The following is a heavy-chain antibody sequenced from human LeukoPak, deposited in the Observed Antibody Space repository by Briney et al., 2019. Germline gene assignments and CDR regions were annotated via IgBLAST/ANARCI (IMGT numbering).Heavy chain of an antibody. CDR1: GGSISSYY. CDR3: ARAYNGGYRDY. D-gene: IGHD5-24*01. V-gene: IGHV4-59*12. CDR2: IYYSGST. J-gene: IGHJ4*02. Sequence: SETLSLTCTVSGGSISSYYWSWIRQPPGKGLEWIGYIYYSGSTNYNPSLKSRVTISVDTSKNQFSLKLSSVTAADTAVYYCARAYNGGYRDYWGQGTLVTVSS.